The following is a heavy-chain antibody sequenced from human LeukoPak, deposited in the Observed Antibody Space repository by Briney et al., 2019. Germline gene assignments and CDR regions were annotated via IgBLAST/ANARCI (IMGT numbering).Heavy chain of an antibody. Sequence: GGSLRLSCVASGFTFSSYEMNWVRQAPGKGLEWLSYITTSDSTTHYADSVKGRFTISRDDAQNSLYLQMNSLRAEDTAVYYCARVGIRGVSTAFDYWGQGTLVTVSS. V-gene: IGHV3-48*03. D-gene: IGHD3-10*01. J-gene: IGHJ4*02. CDR1: GFTFSSYE. CDR3: ARVGIRGVSTAFDY. CDR2: ITTSDSTT.